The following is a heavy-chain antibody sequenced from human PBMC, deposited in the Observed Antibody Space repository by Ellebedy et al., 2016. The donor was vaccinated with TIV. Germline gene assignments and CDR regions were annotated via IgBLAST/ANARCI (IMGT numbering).Heavy chain of an antibody. CDR3: AHRRDDYDYIWGGYRHDAFDI. V-gene: IGHV2-5*02. J-gene: IGHJ3*02. CDR2: VYWDDDK. Sequence: SGPTLVXPPQTLTLTCTFSGFSFSDPGVGVGWIRQPPGKALEWLGFVYWDDDKRYSPSLKSRLTITKDTSKNQVVLIMSNMDPVDTATYYCAHRRDDYDYIWGGYRHDAFDIWGQGTVVTVSS. D-gene: IGHD3-16*02. CDR1: GFSFSDPGVG.